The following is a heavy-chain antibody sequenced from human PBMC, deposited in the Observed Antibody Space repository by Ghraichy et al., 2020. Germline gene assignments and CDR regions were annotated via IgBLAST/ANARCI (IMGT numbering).Heavy chain of an antibody. Sequence: GESLNISCAASGFTFSSYWMHWVRQAPGKGLVWVSRINSDGSSTSYADYVKGRFTISRDNAKNTLYLQMNSLRAEDTAVYYCAREPLDSSGYGAFDYWGQGTLVTVSS. CDR2: INSDGSST. J-gene: IGHJ4*02. CDR3: AREPLDSSGYGAFDY. V-gene: IGHV3-74*01. CDR1: GFTFSSYW. D-gene: IGHD3-22*01.